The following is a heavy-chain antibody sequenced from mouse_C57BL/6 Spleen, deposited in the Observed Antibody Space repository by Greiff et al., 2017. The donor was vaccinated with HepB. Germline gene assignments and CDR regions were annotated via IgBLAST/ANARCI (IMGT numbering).Heavy chain of an antibody. CDR1: GYTFTSYW. CDR2: IDPSDSYT. J-gene: IGHJ3*01. CDR3: ARTDGGYYGWFAY. V-gene: IGHV1-69*01. Sequence: QVQLQQPGAELVMPGASVKLSCKASGYTFTSYWMHWVKQRPGQGLEWIGEIDPSDSYTNYNQKFKGKSTLTVDKSSSTAYMQLSSLTSEDSAVYYCARTDGGYYGWFAYWGQGTLVTVSA. D-gene: IGHD2-3*01.